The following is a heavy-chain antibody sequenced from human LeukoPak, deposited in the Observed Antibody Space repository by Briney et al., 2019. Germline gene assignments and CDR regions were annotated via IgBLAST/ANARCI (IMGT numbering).Heavy chain of an antibody. D-gene: IGHD3-22*01. V-gene: IGHV3-49*03. CDR1: GFTFGDYA. Sequence: GGSLRLSCTASGFTFGDYAMSGFRQAPGKGLEWVGFIRSKAYGGTTEYAASVKGRFTISRDDSKSIAYLQMNSLKTEDTAVYYCTRSGYYYDSSGYFPLLWGQGTLVTVSS. J-gene: IGHJ4*02. CDR2: IRSKAYGGTT. CDR3: TRSGYYYDSSGYFPLL.